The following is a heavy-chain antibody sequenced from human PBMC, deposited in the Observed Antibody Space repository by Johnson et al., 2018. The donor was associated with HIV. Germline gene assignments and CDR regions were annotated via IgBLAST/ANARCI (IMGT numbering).Heavy chain of an antibody. CDR2: ISFDGSNK. CDR3: ARGCRDGYTCDVFDV. CDR1: GFTFSSYA. Sequence: QVQLVESGGGVVQPGGSLRLSCAASGFTFSSYAMHWVRQAPGKGLEWVAFISFDGSNKYYADSVKGRFTISRDNSKNTLYLQMNSLRVEDTAVYFCARGCRDGYTCDVFDVWGQGTMVTVSS. D-gene: IGHD5-24*01. V-gene: IGHV3-30*02. J-gene: IGHJ3*01.